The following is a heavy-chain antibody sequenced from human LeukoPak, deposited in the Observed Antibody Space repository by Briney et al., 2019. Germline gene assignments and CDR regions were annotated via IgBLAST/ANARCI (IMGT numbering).Heavy chain of an antibody. CDR1: GGSFSGYY. D-gene: IGHD6-13*01. CDR2: INHSGST. Sequence: KPSETLSLTCAVYGGSFSGYYWSWIRQPPGKGLEWIGEINHSGSTNYNPSLKSRVTISVDTSKNQFSLKLSSVTAPDTAVYYCARDLTGGSSWYQYYFDYWGQGTLVTVSS. V-gene: IGHV4-34*01. J-gene: IGHJ4*02. CDR3: ARDLTGGSSWYQYYFDY.